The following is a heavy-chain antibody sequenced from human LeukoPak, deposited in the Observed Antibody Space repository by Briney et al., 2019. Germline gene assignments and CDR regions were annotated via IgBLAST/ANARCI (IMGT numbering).Heavy chain of an antibody. CDR1: GGSISIYY. D-gene: IGHD3-3*01. J-gene: IGHJ5*02. V-gene: IGHV4-59*08. CDR2: IYYSGST. CDR3: ARHPYYDFWSGYSGDLNWFDP. Sequence: SETLSLTCTVSGGSISIYYWSWIRQPPGKGLEWIGYIYYSGSTNYNPSLKSRVTISVDTSKNQFSLKLSSVTAADTAMYYCARHPYYDFWSGYSGDLNWFDPWGQGTLVTVSS.